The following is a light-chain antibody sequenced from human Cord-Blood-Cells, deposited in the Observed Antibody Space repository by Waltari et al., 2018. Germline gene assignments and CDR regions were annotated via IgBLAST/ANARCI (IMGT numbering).Light chain of an antibody. CDR3: QQRSNWSPWT. CDR2: DAS. Sequence: EIVLTQSPATLSLSPGERATLSCRASQSVSSYLAWYQQKPGQAPRLLIYDASNRATGIPARFSGSGSGTDFTLTISSLEPEDFAVYYCQQRSNWSPWTFGPGTKVDIK. J-gene: IGKJ3*01. V-gene: IGKV3-11*01. CDR1: QSVSSY.